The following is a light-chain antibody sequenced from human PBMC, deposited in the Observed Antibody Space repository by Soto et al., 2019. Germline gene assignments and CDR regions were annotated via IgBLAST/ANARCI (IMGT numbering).Light chain of an antibody. J-gene: IGKJ5*01. CDR2: DTS. CDR3: QQSNNWPWT. Sequence: EIVLTQSPDTLSLSPGERATLSCRASQSVPNSRLAWYQQKHGQAPSLVISDTSIRATGIPDRFSGSVSGTEGTITISSLKSEDGSVYDGQQSNNWPWTFGQGTRLEIK. CDR1: QSVPNSR. V-gene: IGKV3D-20*02.